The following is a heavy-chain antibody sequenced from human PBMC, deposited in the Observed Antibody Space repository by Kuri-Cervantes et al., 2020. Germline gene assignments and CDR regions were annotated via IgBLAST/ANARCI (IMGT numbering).Heavy chain of an antibody. D-gene: IGHD6-19*01. CDR3: AKDAVAGPYYYYYYGMDV. Sequence: GESLKISCAASGFTFSSYGMHWVRQAPGKGLEWVAVISYDGSNKYYADSVKGRLTISRDNSKNTLYLQMNSLRAEDTAVYYCAKDAVAGPYYYYYYGMDVWGQGTTVTVSS. CDR2: ISYDGSNK. V-gene: IGHV3-30*18. J-gene: IGHJ6*02. CDR1: GFTFSSYG.